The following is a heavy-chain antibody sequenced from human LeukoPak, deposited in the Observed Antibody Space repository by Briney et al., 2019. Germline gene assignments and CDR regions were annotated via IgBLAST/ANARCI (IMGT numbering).Heavy chain of an antibody. Sequence: GGSLRLSCAASGFTFSNAWMSWVRQAPGKGLVWVSRINSDGSRTSYADSVKGRFTISRDNAKNTLYLQMNSLRAEDTAVYYCARDGPETGFYFDYWGQGTLVTVSS. D-gene: IGHD3-9*01. J-gene: IGHJ4*02. CDR1: GFTFSNAW. CDR3: ARDGPETGFYFDY. CDR2: INSDGSRT. V-gene: IGHV3-74*01.